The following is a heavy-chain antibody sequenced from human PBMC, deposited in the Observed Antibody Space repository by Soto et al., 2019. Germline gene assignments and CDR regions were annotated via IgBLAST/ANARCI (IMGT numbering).Heavy chain of an antibody. V-gene: IGHV4-4*07. CDR3: AREGDDRHFFFDS. D-gene: IGHD3-3*02. J-gene: IGHJ4*02. CDR2: VYTGGNT. Sequence: QLQESGPGLVKPSETLSLICNVSGRSMISYYWSWLRQPAGKGLEWIGRVYTGGNTNYNPSLKSRFTMPVDTSKSQFSLKLTSVTAADTAVYYCAREGDDRHFFFDSWGQGTLVTVSS. CDR1: GRSMISYY.